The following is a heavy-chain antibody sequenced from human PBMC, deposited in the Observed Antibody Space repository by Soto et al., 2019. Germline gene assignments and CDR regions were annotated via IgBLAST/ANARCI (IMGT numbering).Heavy chain of an antibody. CDR2: ISAYNGNT. J-gene: IGHJ1*01. CDR1: GYTFTSYG. D-gene: IGHD6-13*01. CDR3: ARDPWVAAAGTPAEYFQH. Sequence: ASVKVSCKASGYTFTSYGISWVRQAPGQGLEWMGWISAYNGNTNYAQKLQGRVTMTTGTSTSTAYMELRSLRSDDTAVYYCARDPWVAAAGTPAEYFQHWGQGTLVTVSS. V-gene: IGHV1-18*01.